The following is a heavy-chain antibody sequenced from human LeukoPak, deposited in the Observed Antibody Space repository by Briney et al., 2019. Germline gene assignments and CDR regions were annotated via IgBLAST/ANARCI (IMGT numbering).Heavy chain of an antibody. Sequence: GASVKVSCKASGYTFTSYYMHWVRQAPGEGLEWMGIINPSGGSISYAQKFQGRVTMTRDTSTSTVYMEVSSLRSEDTAVYYCARDLKRLITIFGVVTDPALDYWGQGTLVTVSS. D-gene: IGHD3-3*01. CDR3: ARDLKRLITIFGVVTDPALDY. J-gene: IGHJ4*02. V-gene: IGHV1-46*01. CDR1: GYTFTSYY. CDR2: INPSGGSI.